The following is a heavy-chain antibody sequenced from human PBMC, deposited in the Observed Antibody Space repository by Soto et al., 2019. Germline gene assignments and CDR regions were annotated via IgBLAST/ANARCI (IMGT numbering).Heavy chain of an antibody. CDR2: PYYSGST. J-gene: IGHJ4*02. D-gene: IGHD2-15*01. V-gene: IGHV4-39*01. Sequence: QVHLQQSAPRLVKPSATRSLSCNVSGVSIATTRFYWVWIRQSPGKGLEWVGSPYYSGSTFYSPSSKGRPTVSADTSKTQFSLKMASVTAADTGLYYCVARRCPIVSCSQVVADYWGPGTQVIVSS. CDR1: GVSIATTRFY. CDR3: VARRCPIVSCSQVVADY.